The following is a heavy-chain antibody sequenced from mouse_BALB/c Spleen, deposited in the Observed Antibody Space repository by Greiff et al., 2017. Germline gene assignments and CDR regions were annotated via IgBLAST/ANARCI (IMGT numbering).Heavy chain of an antibody. V-gene: IGHV2-9*02. D-gene: IGHD2-4*01. Sequence: QVQLQQSGPGLVAPSQSLSITCTVSGFSLTSYGVHWVRQPPGKGLEWLGVIWAGGSTNYNSALMSSLSISKDNSKSQVFLKMISLQTDDTAMYSCARINYDDDSYYLDYWGQGTTLTVSS. CDR2: IWAGGST. J-gene: IGHJ2*01. CDR3: ARINYDDDSYYLDY. CDR1: GFSLTSYG.